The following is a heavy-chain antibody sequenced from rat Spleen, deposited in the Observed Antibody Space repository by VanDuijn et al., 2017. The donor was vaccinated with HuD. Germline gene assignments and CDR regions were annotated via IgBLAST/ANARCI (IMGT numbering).Heavy chain of an antibody. CDR1: GFIFSDYT. J-gene: IGHJ3*01. V-gene: IGHV5-7*01. CDR2: ISYDGRSS. Sequence: EVQLVESGGGLVPPGRSLELSCAASGFIFSDYTMAWVRQAPKKGLEWVATISYDGRSSYYRDSVRGRFTISRDDAKSTLYLQMDSLRSEDTATYFCARRPYYDGAYYPFAYWGQGTLVTVSS. D-gene: IGHD1-12*02. CDR3: ARRPYYDGAYYPFAY.